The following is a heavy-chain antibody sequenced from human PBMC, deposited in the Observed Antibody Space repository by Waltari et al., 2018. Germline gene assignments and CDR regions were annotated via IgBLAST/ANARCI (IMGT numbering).Heavy chain of an antibody. CDR1: GFTFSDHF. CDR2: ARGKANSYST. CDR3: ARISIVATD. D-gene: IGHD5-12*01. Sequence: EVRLVESGGGLVQPGGSLRLSCAASGFTFSDHFFDWVRQAPGKGLELVGRARGKANSYSTEYGPSVKDRFTISRDDSRNSLYLQMNSLKTEDTAVYYCARISIVATDWGQGTLVTVSS. J-gene: IGHJ4*02. V-gene: IGHV3-72*01.